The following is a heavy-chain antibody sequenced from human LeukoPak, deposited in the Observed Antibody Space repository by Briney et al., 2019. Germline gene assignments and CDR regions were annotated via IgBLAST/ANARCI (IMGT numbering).Heavy chain of an antibody. Sequence: SETLSLTCTVSGGSISSSSYYWGWIRQPPGKGLEWIGSIYYSGSTYCNPSLKSRVTISVDTSKNQFSLKLSSVTAADTAVYYCARHGFLRVWGSYAVWGQGTLVTVSS. CDR1: GGSISSSSYY. CDR3: ARHGFLRVWGSYAV. CDR2: IYYSGST. J-gene: IGHJ4*02. V-gene: IGHV4-39*01. D-gene: IGHD3-16*01.